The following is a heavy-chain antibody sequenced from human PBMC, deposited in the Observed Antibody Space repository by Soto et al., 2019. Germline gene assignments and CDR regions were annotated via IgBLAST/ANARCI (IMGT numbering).Heavy chain of an antibody. D-gene: IGHD3-10*02. V-gene: IGHV1-18*01. CDR1: GYTFTTYA. J-gene: IGHJ4*02. CDR3: ARDGPPLFD. CDR2: PSAYNDNT. Sequence: QVQLLQSGAEVKKPGASVKVSCKASGYTFTTYAISWVRQAPGHGLGWMGWPSAYNDNTNYEQKLQGRVTMTTDTSTSTAYMELRGLRSDDTAVYYCARDGPPLFDWGQGTLVNVSS.